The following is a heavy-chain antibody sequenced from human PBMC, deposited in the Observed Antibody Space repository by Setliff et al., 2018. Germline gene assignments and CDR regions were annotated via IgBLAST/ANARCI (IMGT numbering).Heavy chain of an antibody. Sequence: SVKVSCKASGGTFTNYAINWVRQAPGQGLEWTGGINPIFGTADYTQNFQGRVTITTDESTSTAYMELSSLRSEDTAIYYCATERGLVVSATDYYYYMDVWGKGTTVTVSS. D-gene: IGHD2-15*01. V-gene: IGHV1-69*05. J-gene: IGHJ6*03. CDR3: ATERGLVVSATDYYYYMDV. CDR1: GGTFTNYA. CDR2: INPIFGTA.